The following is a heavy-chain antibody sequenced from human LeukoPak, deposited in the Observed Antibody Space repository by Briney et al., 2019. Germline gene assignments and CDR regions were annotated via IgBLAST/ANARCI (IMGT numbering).Heavy chain of an antibody. V-gene: IGHV3-64D*06. D-gene: IGHD6-13*01. J-gene: IGHJ4*02. Sequence: PGGSLRLSCAASGFTFSTYAMTWVRQAPGKGLEYGSGISSNGGSTYYADSVKGRFTISRDNSKNTLFLQMSSLRAEDKAVYYCVRGGGSSWATPDYWGQGTLVTVSS. CDR3: VRGGGSSWATPDY. CDR1: GFTFSTYA. CDR2: ISSNGGST.